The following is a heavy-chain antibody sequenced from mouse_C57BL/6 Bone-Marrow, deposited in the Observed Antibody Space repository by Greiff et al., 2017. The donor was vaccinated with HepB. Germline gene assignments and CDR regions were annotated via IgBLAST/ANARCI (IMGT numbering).Heavy chain of an antibody. CDR1: GFTFSNYW. D-gene: IGHD2-14*01. CDR2: IRLKSDNYAT. Sequence: EVQGVESGGGLVQPGGSMKLSCVASGFTFSNYWMNWVRQSPEKGLEWVAQIRLKSDNYATHYAESVKGRFTISRDDSKSSVYLQMNNLRAEDTGIYYCTEAIRLYYYAMDYWGQGTSVTVSS. V-gene: IGHV6-3*01. CDR3: TEAIRLYYYAMDY. J-gene: IGHJ4*01.